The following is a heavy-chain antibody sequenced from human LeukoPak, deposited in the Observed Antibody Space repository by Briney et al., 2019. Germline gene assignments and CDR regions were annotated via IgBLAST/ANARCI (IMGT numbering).Heavy chain of an antibody. CDR1: GFTFSSYG. Sequence: GGSLRLSCAASGFTFSSYGMHWVRQAPGKGLEWVAVIWYDGSNKYYADSVKGRFTISRDNSKNTLYLQMNSLRAEDTAVYYCARGPAITYFDYWGQGTLVTVSS. CDR2: IWYDGSNK. J-gene: IGHJ4*02. D-gene: IGHD1-14*01. CDR3: ARGPAITYFDY. V-gene: IGHV3-33*01.